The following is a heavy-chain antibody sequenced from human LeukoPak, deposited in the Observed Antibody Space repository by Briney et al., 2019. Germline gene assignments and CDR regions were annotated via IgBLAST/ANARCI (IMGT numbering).Heavy chain of an antibody. D-gene: IGHD2-2*01. CDR2: ISAYNGNT. CDR3: ARGSSRGYCSSTSCYAGLFFDY. Sequence: ASVKVSCKASGYTFTSYGISWVRQAPGQGLEWMGWISAYNGNTNYAQKLQGRVTMTTDTSTSTAYMGLRSLRSDDTAVYYCARGSSRGYCSSTSCYAGLFFDYWGQGTLVTVSS. CDR1: GYTFTSYG. J-gene: IGHJ4*02. V-gene: IGHV1-18*01.